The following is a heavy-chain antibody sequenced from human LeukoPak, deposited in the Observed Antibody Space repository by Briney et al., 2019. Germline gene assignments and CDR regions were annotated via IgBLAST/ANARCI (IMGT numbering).Heavy chain of an antibody. V-gene: IGHV4-39*01. CDR3: ARHGYYYYMDV. J-gene: IGHJ6*03. CDR1: GGSVSRSSYY. CDR2: IYYSGST. Sequence: SETLSLTCIVSGGSVSRSSYYWGWFRQPPGKGLEWIGSIYYSGSTYYNPSLKSRVTMSVDTSKNQFSLKLTSVTAADTAVYYCARHGYYYYMDVWGKGTTVTISS.